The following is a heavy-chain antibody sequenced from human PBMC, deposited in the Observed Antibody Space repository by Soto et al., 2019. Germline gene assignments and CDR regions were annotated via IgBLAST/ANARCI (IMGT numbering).Heavy chain of an antibody. CDR2: ISYDGSNK. CDR3: AKDRGVTGYYYGMDV. J-gene: IGHJ6*02. CDR1: GFTFSSYA. Sequence: PGGSLRLSCAASGFTFSSYAMSWVRQAPGKGLEWVAVISYDGSNKYYADSVKGRFTISRDNSKNTLYLQMNSLRAEDTAVYYCAKDRGVTGYYYGMDVWGQGTTVTVSS. D-gene: IGHD2-21*02. V-gene: IGHV3-30*18.